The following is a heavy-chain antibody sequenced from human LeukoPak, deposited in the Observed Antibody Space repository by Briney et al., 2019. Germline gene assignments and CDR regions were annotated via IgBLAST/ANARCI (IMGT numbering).Heavy chain of an antibody. CDR1: GGSISSSSYY. J-gene: IGHJ4*02. D-gene: IGHD3-16*01. V-gene: IGHV3-53*01. CDR3: ARGGGDPLDY. Sequence: ETLSLTCTVSGGSISSSSYYWGWIRQPPGKGLEWVSVIYNGGSTDYADSVKGRFIISRDNSKNTVYLQMNRVRADDTAVYYCARGGGDPLDYWGQGTLVTVSS. CDR2: IYNGGST.